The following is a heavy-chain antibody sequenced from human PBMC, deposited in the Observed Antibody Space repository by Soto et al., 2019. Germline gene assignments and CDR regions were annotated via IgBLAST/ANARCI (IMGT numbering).Heavy chain of an antibody. J-gene: IGHJ6*02. CDR2: INPSGVST. CDR1: GYTFTSYY. V-gene: IGHV1-46*01. D-gene: IGHD2-2*01. Sequence: ASVKVSCKASGYTFTSYYMHWVRQAPGQGLEWMGIINPSGVSTSYAQKFQGRVTMTRDMSTSTVYMELSSLRSEDTAVYYCARGREPGYYGMDVWGQGTTVTVSS. CDR3: ARGREPGYYGMDV.